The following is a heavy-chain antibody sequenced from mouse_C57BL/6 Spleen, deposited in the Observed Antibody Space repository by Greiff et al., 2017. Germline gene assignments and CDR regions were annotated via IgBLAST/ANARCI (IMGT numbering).Heavy chain of an antibody. V-gene: IGHV1-64*01. CDR1: GYTFTSYW. CDR2: IHPNSGST. D-gene: IGHD1-1*01. Sequence: QVQLQQPGAELVKPGASVTLSCKASGYTFTSYWMHWVKQRPGQGLEWIGMIHPNSGSTNYNEKFKSKATLTVDKSSSTAYMQLSSLTSEDSAVYYCARDYYGSRNWYFDVWGTGTTVTGSS. J-gene: IGHJ1*03. CDR3: ARDYYGSRNWYFDV.